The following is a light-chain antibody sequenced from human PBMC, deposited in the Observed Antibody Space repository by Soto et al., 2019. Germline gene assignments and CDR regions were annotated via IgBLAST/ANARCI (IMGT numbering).Light chain of an antibody. Sequence: QSALTQPPSASGSPGQSVTISCTGTSIDVGGYNFVSWYQQHPGKAPKLLIYEVSERPSGVPDRFSGSKSGNTASLTVSGLQAEDEADYHCSSFAGYNNYVVFGGGTKVTVL. CDR1: SIDVGGYNF. J-gene: IGLJ2*01. V-gene: IGLV2-8*01. CDR2: EVS. CDR3: SSFAGYNNYVV.